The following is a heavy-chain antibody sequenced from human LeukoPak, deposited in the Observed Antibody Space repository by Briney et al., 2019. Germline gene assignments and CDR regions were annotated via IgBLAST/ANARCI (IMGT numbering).Heavy chain of an antibody. V-gene: IGHV3-33*06. CDR3: AKAYCGGDCYFDY. CDR1: GFTFSSYG. CDR2: IWYDGSNK. Sequence: GGSLRLSCAASGFTFSSYGMHWVRQAPGKGLEWVAVIWYDGSNKYYAASVKGRFTISRDNSKNTLYLQMNSLRAEDTAVYYCAKAYCGGDCYFDYWGQGTLVTVSS. J-gene: IGHJ4*02. D-gene: IGHD2-21*02.